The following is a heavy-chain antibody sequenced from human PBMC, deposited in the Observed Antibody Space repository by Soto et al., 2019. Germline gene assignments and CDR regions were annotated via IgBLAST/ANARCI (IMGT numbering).Heavy chain of an antibody. CDR1: GDSLSSGGQY. CDR2: IYDSVNT. Sequence: PSETLSLTCTVSGDSLSSGGQYWIWTRHHPGKGLEWIGHIYDSVNTYYSPSLRSRVTISADMSKNQFSLNLRSVTAADTAVYYCARVDHRGYFAILTDYWGQGTLVTVSS. CDR3: ARVDHRGYFAILTDY. D-gene: IGHD3-9*01. V-gene: IGHV4-31*03. J-gene: IGHJ4*02.